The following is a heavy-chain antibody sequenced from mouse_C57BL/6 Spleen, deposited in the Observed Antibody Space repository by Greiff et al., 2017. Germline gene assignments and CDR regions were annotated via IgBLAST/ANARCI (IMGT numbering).Heavy chain of an antibody. J-gene: IGHJ2*01. CDR1: GYTFTSYW. CDR3: ARGWVPVPYYFDY. CDR2: IDPSDSYT. D-gene: IGHD2-3*01. V-gene: IGHV1-69*01. Sequence: VQLQQSGAELVMPGASVKLSCKASGYTFTSYWMHWVKQRPGQGLEWIGEIDPSDSYTNYNQKFKGKSTLTVDKSSSTAYMQLSSLTSEDSAVYYCARGWVPVPYYFDYWGQGTTLTVSS.